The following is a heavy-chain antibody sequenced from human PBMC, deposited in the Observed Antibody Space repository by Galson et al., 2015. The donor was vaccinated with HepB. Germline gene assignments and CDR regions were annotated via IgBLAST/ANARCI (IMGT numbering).Heavy chain of an antibody. D-gene: IGHD2-2*01. Sequence: SLRLSCAASGFTFTHYAMTWVRRAPGKGLEWVSSISHSGNSTYYSDFVRGRFAISRDSSKNTLYLQMNSLRGEDTAVYHCARDPRFCSGSSCISTHHFHHDLDVWGQGTMVTVSS. CDR2: ISHSGNST. CDR1: GFTFTHYA. V-gene: IGHV3-23*01. J-gene: IGHJ6*02. CDR3: ARDPRFCSGSSCISTHHFHHDLDV.